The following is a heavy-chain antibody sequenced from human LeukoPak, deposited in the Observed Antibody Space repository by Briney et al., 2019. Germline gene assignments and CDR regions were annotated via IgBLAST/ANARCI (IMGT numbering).Heavy chain of an antibody. J-gene: IGHJ4*02. CDR2: IYYSGST. CDR3: AKIYQDSCAYHCAPDY. Sequence: SETLSLTCTVSGGSISSSSYYWGWIRQPPGKGLEWIGSIYYSGSTYYNPSLKSRVTISVDTSKNQFSLKLSSVTAADTAVYYCAKIYQDSCAYHCAPDYWAREPWSPSPQ. D-gene: IGHD3-22*01. CDR1: GGSISSSSYY. V-gene: IGHV4-39*07.